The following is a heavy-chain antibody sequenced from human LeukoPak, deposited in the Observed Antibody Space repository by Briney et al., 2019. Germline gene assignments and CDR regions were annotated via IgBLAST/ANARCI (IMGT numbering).Heavy chain of an antibody. CDR2: INNDGSNT. Sequence: GGSLRLSCAASGFTFSSYGMHWVRQAPGKGLVWISRINNDGSNTVFADSVQGRFTVSRDNAKNTLFLQMNSLRVEDTAVYFCARGSSGPDYWGQGTLLTVSS. CDR3: ARGSSGPDY. J-gene: IGHJ4*02. D-gene: IGHD6-19*01. CDR1: GFTFSSYG. V-gene: IGHV3-74*01.